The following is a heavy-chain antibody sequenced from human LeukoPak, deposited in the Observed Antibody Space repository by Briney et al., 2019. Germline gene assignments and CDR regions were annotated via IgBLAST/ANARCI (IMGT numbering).Heavy chain of an antibody. Sequence: GGSLRLSCAASGFTFSSYAMHWVRQAPGKGLEWVAVISYDGSNKYYADSVKGRFTISRDNSKNTLYLQMNSLRAEDTAVYYCARVSGYYYYYYYGMDVWGQETTVTVSS. V-gene: IGHV3-30-3*01. D-gene: IGHD3-22*01. CDR2: ISYDGSNK. J-gene: IGHJ6*02. CDR1: GFTFSSYA. CDR3: ARVSGYYYYYYYGMDV.